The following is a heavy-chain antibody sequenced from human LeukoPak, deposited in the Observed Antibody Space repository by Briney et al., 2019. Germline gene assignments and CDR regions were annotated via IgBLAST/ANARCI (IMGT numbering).Heavy chain of an antibody. D-gene: IGHD5-18*01. V-gene: IGHV2-5*02. CDR2: IYWGNNK. J-gene: IGHJ4*02. CDR1: GFSLSTTGVA. CDR3: AHYVDTARGGPFFDY. Sequence: SGPTLVKPTQILALTCSFSGFSLSTTGVAVGWIRQPPGRALEWLALIYWGNNKVSSPSLKNRLTITKDTFKNWVVLTMTDVDPEDTATYFCAHYVDTARGGPFFDYWGQGTLVTVSA.